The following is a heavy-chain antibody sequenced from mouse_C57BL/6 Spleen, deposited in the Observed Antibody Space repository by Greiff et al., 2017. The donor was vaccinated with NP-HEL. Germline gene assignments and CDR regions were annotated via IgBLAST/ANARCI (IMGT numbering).Heavy chain of an antibody. J-gene: IGHJ2*01. Sequence: EVKLQESGPGLVKPSQSLSLTCTVTGYSITSGYGWNWNRQVQGNKREWMGYISYSGSTNYNPSLKSRISITRDTSKNQFFLQLNSVTTEDTATYYCARTARIKYWGQGTTLTVSS. CDR3: ARTARIKY. V-gene: IGHV3-2*02. CDR2: ISYSGST. D-gene: IGHD1-2*01. CDR1: GYSITSGYG.